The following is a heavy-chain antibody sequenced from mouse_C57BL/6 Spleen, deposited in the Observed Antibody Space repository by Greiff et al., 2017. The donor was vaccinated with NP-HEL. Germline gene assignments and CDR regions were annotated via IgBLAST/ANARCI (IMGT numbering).Heavy chain of an antibody. D-gene: IGHD1-1*01. CDR1: GYTFTSYW. V-gene: IGHV1-69*01. CDR3: ARSLLRYLYFDD. J-gene: IGHJ2*01. CDR2: IDPSDSYP. Sequence: QVQLQQPGAELVMPGASVKLSCKASGYTFTSYWMHWVKQRPGQGLEWIGEIDPSDSYPNYNQKFKGKSTLTVDKSSSTAYMQLSSLTSEDSAVYYCARSLLRYLYFDDWGQGTTLTVSS.